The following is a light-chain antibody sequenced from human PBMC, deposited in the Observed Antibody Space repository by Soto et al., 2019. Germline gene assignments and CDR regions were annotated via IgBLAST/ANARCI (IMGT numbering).Light chain of an antibody. CDR3: QQYNDWPWT. CDR1: QTITNW. V-gene: IGKV1-5*01. J-gene: IGKJ1*01. CDR2: DAS. Sequence: DIQMTQSPSILSASVGDRVTITCRSSQTITNWLAWYQQKPGKAPRLLIYDASSLESWVPSRFSGSGSGTDFTLTISSLQSEDFAVYYCQQYNDWPWTFGQGTKVDIK.